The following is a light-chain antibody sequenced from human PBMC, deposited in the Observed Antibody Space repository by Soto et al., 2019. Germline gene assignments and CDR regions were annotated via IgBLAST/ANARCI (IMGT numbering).Light chain of an antibody. Sequence: EIVLTQSPGALSLSPGERATLSCRASQTVSDNYLAWYQQKPGQAPRLLIYGASTRATGIPDRFSGSGSGTDFTLTISRLEPEACAVYYCQQYGGSPRVSFGGGTKVEIK. V-gene: IGKV3-20*01. CDR2: GAS. CDR3: QQYGGSPRVS. J-gene: IGKJ4*01. CDR1: QTVSDNY.